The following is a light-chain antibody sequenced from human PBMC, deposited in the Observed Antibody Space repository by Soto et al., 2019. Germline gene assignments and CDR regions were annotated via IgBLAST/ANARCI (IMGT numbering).Light chain of an antibody. CDR3: QQYNNWPRT. Sequence: EIVMTQSPATLSVSPGERATLSCRASQSVSSNLAWYQQKPVQAPRLLIYGASTRATGNPARFSGSGSGTAFTLTISCLPTEEFPVYYGQQYNNWPRTFGQGTKVEIK. J-gene: IGKJ1*01. CDR2: GAS. CDR1: QSVSSN. V-gene: IGKV3-15*01.